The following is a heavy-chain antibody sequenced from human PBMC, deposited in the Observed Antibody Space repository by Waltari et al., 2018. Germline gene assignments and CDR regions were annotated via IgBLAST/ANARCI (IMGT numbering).Heavy chain of an antibody. CDR3: ASQDPGIAAAGDY. CDR2: IYYSGST. Sequence: QLQLQESGPGLVKPSETLSLTCTVSGGSISSSSYYWGWIRQPPGKGLEWIGSIYYSGSTDYNRSLKSRVTISVDTSKKQFSLKLSSVTAADTAVYYCASQDPGIAAAGDYWGQGTLVTVSS. CDR1: GGSISSSSYY. J-gene: IGHJ4*02. V-gene: IGHV4-39*01. D-gene: IGHD6-13*01.